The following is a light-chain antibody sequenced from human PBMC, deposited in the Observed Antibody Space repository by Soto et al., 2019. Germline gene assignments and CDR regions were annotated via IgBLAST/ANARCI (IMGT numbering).Light chain of an antibody. J-gene: IGKJ2*01. CDR2: GAS. CDR3: QQYNNWPYT. CDR1: QSINNN. Sequence: IVLTQSPAPLSVSPGESATLSCGAGQSINNNLAWYQQKPGQAPRLLIYGASTRAAVTPARFSGDGSGTDFTLTISSLQSEDCAVYFCQQYNNWPYTFGQGTKLEI. V-gene: IGKV3-15*01.